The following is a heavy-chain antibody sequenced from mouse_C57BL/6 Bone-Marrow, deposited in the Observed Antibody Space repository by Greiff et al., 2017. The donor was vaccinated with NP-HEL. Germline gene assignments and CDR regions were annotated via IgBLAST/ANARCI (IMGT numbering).Heavy chain of an antibody. CDR1: GFTFSSYA. CDR2: ISDGGSYT. CDR3: ARDRSYYGSSAYAMDY. V-gene: IGHV5-4*01. J-gene: IGHJ4*01. Sequence: EVQGVESGGGLVKPGGSLKLSCAASGFTFSSYAMSWVRQTPEKRLEWVATISDGGSYTYYPDNVKGRFTISRDNAKNNLYLQMSHLKSEDTAMYYCARDRSYYGSSAYAMDYWGQGTSVTVSS. D-gene: IGHD1-1*01.